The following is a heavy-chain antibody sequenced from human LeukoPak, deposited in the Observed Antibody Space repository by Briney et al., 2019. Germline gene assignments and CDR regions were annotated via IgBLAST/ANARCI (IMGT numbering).Heavy chain of an antibody. Sequence: SETLSLTCAVYGGSFSGYYWSWIRQPPGKGLEWIGEINHSGSTNYNPSLKSRVTISVDTSKNQFSLKLSSVTAADTAVYYCASHFPYSSSGGLSDYWGQGTLVTVSS. J-gene: IGHJ4*02. CDR2: INHSGST. V-gene: IGHV4-34*01. D-gene: IGHD6-13*01. CDR1: GGSFSGYY. CDR3: ASHFPYSSSGGLSDY.